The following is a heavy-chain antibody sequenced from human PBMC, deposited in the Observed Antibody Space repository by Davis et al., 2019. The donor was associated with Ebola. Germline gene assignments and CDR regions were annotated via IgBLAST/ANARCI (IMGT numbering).Heavy chain of an antibody. J-gene: IGHJ4*01. V-gene: IGHV4-34*01. D-gene: IGHD2-15*01. CDR2: IDHSGST. CDR3: ARSVSGGRASDY. CDR1: GGSFSAYY. Sequence: SETLSLTCAVYGGSFSAYYWTWIRQPPGKGLEWIGEIDHSGSTNYNPSLTSRVAISVDTSKNQFSLNLNSLTAADTAVYYCARSVSGGRASDYWGHGTLVTVSS.